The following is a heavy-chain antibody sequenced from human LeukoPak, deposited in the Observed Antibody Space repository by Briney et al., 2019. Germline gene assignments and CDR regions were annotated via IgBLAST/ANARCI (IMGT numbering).Heavy chain of an antibody. J-gene: IGHJ4*02. CDR2: ISYDGSNK. CDR1: GFTFSSYA. CDR3: ASVLPFDY. V-gene: IGHV3-30-3*01. Sequence: PGGSLRLSCAASGFTFSSYAMHWVRQAPGKGLEWVAVISYDGSNKYYADSVKGRFTISRDNSKNTLYLQMNSLRAEDTAVYYCASVLPFDYWGQGTLVTVSS.